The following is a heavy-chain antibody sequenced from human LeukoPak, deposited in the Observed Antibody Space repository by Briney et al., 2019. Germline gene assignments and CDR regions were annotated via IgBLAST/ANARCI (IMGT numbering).Heavy chain of an antibody. Sequence: PGRSLRLSCAASGFTVSSYGTDWVRQGPGKGLEWISFIGFNGRDVYYADSVKGRFNLSRDNAEKTLYLEMTSLRAEDTAVYYCVKENHWGQGTLVIVSS. CDR3: VKENH. CDR2: IGFNGRDV. J-gene: IGHJ5*02. V-gene: IGHV3-30*02. CDR1: GFTVSSYG.